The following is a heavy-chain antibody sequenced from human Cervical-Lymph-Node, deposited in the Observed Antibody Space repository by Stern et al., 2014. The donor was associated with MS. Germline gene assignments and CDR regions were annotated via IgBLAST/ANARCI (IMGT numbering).Heavy chain of an antibody. CDR1: GGSFSSSNW. V-gene: IGHV4-4*02. D-gene: IGHD4-23*01. J-gene: IGHJ4*02. CDR2: LSHSGST. Sequence: VQLQESGPGLVKPSGTLSLTCTVSGGSFSSSNWRSWVRQTPGKGLEWIGELSHSGSTSYTPSLKSRVTMSIDKSKRQFSLNLISVIAADTAVYYCVYGGFHSPFAYWGQGKLVTVSS. CDR3: VYGGFHSPFAY.